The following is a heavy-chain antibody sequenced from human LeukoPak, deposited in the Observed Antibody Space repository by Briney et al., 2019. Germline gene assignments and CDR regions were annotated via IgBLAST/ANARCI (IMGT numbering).Heavy chain of an antibody. CDR2: ISGSGGST. CDR3: AKDGNWARFED. V-gene: IGHV3-23*01. CDR1: GFTFSSYA. D-gene: IGHD7-27*01. Sequence: AGGSLRLSCAASGFTFSSYAMSWVRQAPGKGLEWVSAISGSGGSTYYADSVKGRFTISRDNSKNMVWLQINSPTAEDTATYYCAKDGNWARFEDWGQGTLVTVSS. J-gene: IGHJ4*02.